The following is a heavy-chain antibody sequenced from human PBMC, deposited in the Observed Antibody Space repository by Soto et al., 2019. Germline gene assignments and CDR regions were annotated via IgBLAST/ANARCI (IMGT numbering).Heavy chain of an antibody. V-gene: IGHV3-7*03. D-gene: IGHD1-1*01. J-gene: IGHJ6*04. Sequence: WWPLRLSCVASGFRFSDYPLNWVRQAPGQRLEWVANINSRGTSTNYVDSVRGRFSTSRDNTRNSFYLKMDSLRVGDTATYYCVRGTPTPGLDIRGTGTMVTVSS. CDR2: INSRGTST. CDR3: VRGTPTPGLDI. CDR1: GFRFSDYP.